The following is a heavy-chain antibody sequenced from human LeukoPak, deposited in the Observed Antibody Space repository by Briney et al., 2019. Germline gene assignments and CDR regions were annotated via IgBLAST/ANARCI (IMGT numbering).Heavy chain of an antibody. CDR1: GFTVSSNY. CDR3: ARDSNGYNGIDY. CDR2: IYSGGST. Sequence: GGSLRLSCAASGFTVSSNYMSWVRQAPGKGLEWVSVIYSGGSTYYADSVKGRFTISRDNSKNTLYLQTNSLRAEDTAVYYCARDSNGYNGIDYWGQGTLVTVSS. V-gene: IGHV3-53*01. D-gene: IGHD5-24*01. J-gene: IGHJ4*02.